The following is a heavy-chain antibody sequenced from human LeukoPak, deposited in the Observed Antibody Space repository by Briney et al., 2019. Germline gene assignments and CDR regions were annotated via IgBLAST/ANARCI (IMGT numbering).Heavy chain of an antibody. CDR2: IRYDGSNK. Sequence: GGSLRLSCAASGFTFSSYGMHWVRQAPGKGLEWVAFIRYDGSNKYYADSVKGRFTISRDNSKNTLYLQMNSLRAEDTAVYYCARELTPLIHDIVVVVAVSLGFDPWGQGTLVTVSS. CDR1: GFTFSSYG. CDR3: ARELTPLIHDIVVVVAVSLGFDP. D-gene: IGHD2-15*01. V-gene: IGHV3-30*02. J-gene: IGHJ5*02.